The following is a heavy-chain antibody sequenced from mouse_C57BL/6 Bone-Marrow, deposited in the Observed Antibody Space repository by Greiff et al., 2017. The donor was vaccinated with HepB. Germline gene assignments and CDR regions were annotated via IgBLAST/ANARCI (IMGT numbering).Heavy chain of an antibody. Sequence: EVHLVESGGGLVQPGGSLKLSCAASGFTFSDYGMAWVRQAPRKGPEWVAFISNLAYSIYYADTVTGRFTISRENAKNTLYLEMSSLRSEDTAMYYCAKYYYGSSYGYFDVWGTGTTVTVSS. CDR1: GFTFSDYG. CDR2: ISNLAYSI. CDR3: AKYYYGSSYGYFDV. V-gene: IGHV5-15*01. D-gene: IGHD1-1*01. J-gene: IGHJ1*03.